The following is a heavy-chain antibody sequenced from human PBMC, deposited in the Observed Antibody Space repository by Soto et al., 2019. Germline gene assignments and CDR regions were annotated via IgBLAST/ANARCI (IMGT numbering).Heavy chain of an antibody. V-gene: IGHV3-15*01. Sequence: DVQLVESGGDLVKLGGSLRLSCAASGFAFSDASMSWVRQAPGKGLEWVGRIKTKSSGGTTDYAAPVKGRFTISRDDSKNTVYLQMDSLKAEDTAVYSCTPLASGHYGYDFWGQGTLVTVSS. CDR3: TPLASGHYGYDF. J-gene: IGHJ4*02. D-gene: IGHD3-3*01. CDR2: IKTKSSGGTT. CDR1: GFAFSDAS.